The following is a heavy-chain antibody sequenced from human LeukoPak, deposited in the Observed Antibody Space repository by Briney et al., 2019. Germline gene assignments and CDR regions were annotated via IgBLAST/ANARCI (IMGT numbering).Heavy chain of an antibody. Sequence: GGSLRLSCAASGFTFSSYAMHWVRQAPGKGLEWVAVISYDGSNKYYADSVKGRFTISRDNSKNTLYLQMNSLRAEDTAVYYCARDKVNYYYMDVWGKGTTVTVSS. CDR2: ISYDGSNK. D-gene: IGHD2-21*01. J-gene: IGHJ6*03. CDR3: ARDKVNYYYMDV. V-gene: IGHV3-30-3*01. CDR1: GFTFSSYA.